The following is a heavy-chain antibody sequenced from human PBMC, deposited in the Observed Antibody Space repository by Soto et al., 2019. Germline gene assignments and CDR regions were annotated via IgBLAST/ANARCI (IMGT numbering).Heavy chain of an antibody. Sequence: QVHLVQSGADGRKSGSSVRVSCTASGGGTLSNDAISWVRQAPGQALEWLGRISPFFGTTVYSQSFQGRLTMTADASTGTVYMDLRSLKSDDTAVYYCAREVVTETTWGSFDSWGQGTLVTVSS. V-gene: IGHV1-69*01. D-gene: IGHD2-21*02. CDR1: GGGTLSNDA. J-gene: IGHJ4*02. CDR2: ISPFFGTT. CDR3: AREVVTETTWGSFDS.